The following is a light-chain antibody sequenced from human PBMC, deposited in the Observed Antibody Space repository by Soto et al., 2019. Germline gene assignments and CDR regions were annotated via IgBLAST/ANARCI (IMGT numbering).Light chain of an antibody. J-gene: IGKJ1*01. V-gene: IGKV3-20*01. CDR1: QTVTSRY. Sequence: EFVLTQSPGTLSLSPGERATLSCRASQTVTSRYLAWYQQKPGQAPRLLIYGASSRATGIPDRFSGSGSGTDFTLTISRLEPEDFAVYYCQESTRTFGQGTKVDIK. CDR2: GAS. CDR3: QESTRT.